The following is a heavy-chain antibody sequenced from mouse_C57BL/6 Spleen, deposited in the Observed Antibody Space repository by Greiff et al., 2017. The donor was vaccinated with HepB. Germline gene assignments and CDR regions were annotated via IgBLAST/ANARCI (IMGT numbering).Heavy chain of an antibody. CDR3: ARDRLFAY. V-gene: IGHV5-4*01. Sequence: EVMLVESGGGLVKPGGSLKLSCAASGFTFSSYAMSWVRQTPEKRLEWVATISDGGSYTYYPDNVKGRFTISRDTAKNNLYLQMSHLKSEDTAMYYCARDRLFAYWGQGTLVTVSA. J-gene: IGHJ3*01. CDR2: ISDGGSYT. CDR1: GFTFSSYA.